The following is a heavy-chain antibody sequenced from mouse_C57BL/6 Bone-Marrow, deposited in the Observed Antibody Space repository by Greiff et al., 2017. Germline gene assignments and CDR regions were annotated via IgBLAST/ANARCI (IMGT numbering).Heavy chain of an antibody. J-gene: IGHJ2*01. CDR3: AGEGGSSQDYFDY. D-gene: IGHD1-1*01. CDR2: IDPADSYT. V-gene: IGHV1-50*01. CDR1: GYTFTSYW. Sequence: QVQLQQPGAELVKPGASVKLSCKASGYTFTSYWMQWVKQRPGQGLEWIGEIDPADSYTNYNQKFKGTAAVTVDTSSSTAYKQLSSLTSEDAAVYYCAGEGGSSQDYFDYWGQGTTLTVAS.